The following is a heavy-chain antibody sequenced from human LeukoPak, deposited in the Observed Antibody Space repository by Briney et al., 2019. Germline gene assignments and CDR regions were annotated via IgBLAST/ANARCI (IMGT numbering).Heavy chain of an antibody. D-gene: IGHD5-12*01. CDR1: GGSVSSGSYY. CDR3: ARGDIVATHFDY. V-gene: IGHV4-61*01. Sequence: APETLSLTCTVSGGSVSSGSYYWRWIRQPPGKGLEWIGYIYYSGSTNYNPSLKSLVTISVDTSKNQFSLKLSSVTAADTAVYYCARGDIVATHFDYWGQGTLVTVSS. J-gene: IGHJ4*02. CDR2: IYYSGST.